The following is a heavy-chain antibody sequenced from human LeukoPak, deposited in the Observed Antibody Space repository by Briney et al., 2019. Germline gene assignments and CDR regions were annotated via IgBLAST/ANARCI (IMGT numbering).Heavy chain of an antibody. CDR1: GLTFSSYE. Sequence: GGSLRLSCAASGLTFSSYEMNWVRQAPGKGLEWVSYISSSGSTIYYADSVKGRFTISRDNAKNSLYLQMNSLRAEDTAVYYCARGSSGWYTPLLFDYWGQGTLVTVSS. D-gene: IGHD6-19*01. J-gene: IGHJ4*02. V-gene: IGHV3-48*03. CDR2: ISSSGSTI. CDR3: ARGSSGWYTPLLFDY.